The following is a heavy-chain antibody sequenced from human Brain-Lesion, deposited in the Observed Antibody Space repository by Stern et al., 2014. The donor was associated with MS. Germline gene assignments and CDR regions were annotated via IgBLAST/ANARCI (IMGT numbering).Heavy chain of an antibody. CDR3: AKLWLGELPESPFDY. CDR1: GGSISSSSYY. D-gene: IGHD3-10*01. J-gene: IGHJ4*02. CDR2: IYYRGST. V-gene: IGHV4-39*01. Sequence: VQLVESGPGLVKPSETLSLTCTVSGGSISSSSYYWGWIRQPPGKGLEWIGRIYYRGSTYYNPSLKSRVTISMDTSQNQFSLRLSSVTAADTAVYFCAKLWLGELPESPFDYWGQGTLVTVSS.